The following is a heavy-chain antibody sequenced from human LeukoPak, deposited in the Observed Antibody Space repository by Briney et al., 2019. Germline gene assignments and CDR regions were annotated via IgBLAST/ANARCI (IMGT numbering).Heavy chain of an antibody. J-gene: IGHJ4*02. CDR1: GYTFTSYG. V-gene: IGHV1-18*01. D-gene: IGHD2-8*01. CDR2: ISAYNGNT. Sequence: EASVKVSCKASGYTFTSYGIRWVRQAPGQGLEWMGWISAYNGNTNYAQKLQGRVTMTTDTSTSTAYMELRSLRSDDTAVYYCARDLYPAGPPDYWGQGTLVTVSS. CDR3: ARDLYPAGPPDY.